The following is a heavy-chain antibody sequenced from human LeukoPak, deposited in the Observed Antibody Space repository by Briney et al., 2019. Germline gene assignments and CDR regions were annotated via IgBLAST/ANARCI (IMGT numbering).Heavy chain of an antibody. CDR3: AKDIAASGLPRIFDF. D-gene: IGHD6-13*01. V-gene: IGHV3-23*01. CDR2: ISGSGGRGTT. Sequence: GGSLRLSCAASGFTYGTYAVTWVRQAPGKGLEWVSAISGSGGRGTTYYADSAKGRFTISRDNAKNTMYLQMNSLSVEDTAVYYCAKDIAASGLPRIFDFWGQGTLVTVSS. J-gene: IGHJ4*02. CDR1: GFTYGTYA.